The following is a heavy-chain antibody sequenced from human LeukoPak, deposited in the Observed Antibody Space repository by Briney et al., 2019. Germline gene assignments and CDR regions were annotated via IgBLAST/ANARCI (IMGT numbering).Heavy chain of an antibody. J-gene: IGHJ3*02. Sequence: GASVKVSCKASGYTFTGYYMHWVRQAPGQGLEWVGRINPNSGGTNYAQKFQGRVTMTRDTSISTAYMELSRLRSDDTAVYYCARGDIVVVPAAMPLGDAFDIWGQGTMVTVSS. CDR1: GYTFTGYY. CDR3: ARGDIVVVPAAMPLGDAFDI. D-gene: IGHD2-2*01. V-gene: IGHV1-2*06. CDR2: INPNSGGT.